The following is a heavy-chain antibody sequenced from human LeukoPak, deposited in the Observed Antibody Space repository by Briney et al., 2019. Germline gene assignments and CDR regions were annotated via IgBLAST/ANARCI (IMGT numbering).Heavy chain of an antibody. J-gene: IGHJ4*02. CDR3: ARDRLAAAGSGG. Sequence: GASVRVSCTASGYTLTGYYIHWVRQAPGQGLEWMGRINPNSGGTNYAQKFQGTVTMTRDTSINTAYMELSRLTSDDTAVYYCARDRLAAAGSGGWGQGTLVTVSS. CDR2: INPNSGGT. D-gene: IGHD6-13*01. CDR1: GYTLTGYY. V-gene: IGHV1-2*06.